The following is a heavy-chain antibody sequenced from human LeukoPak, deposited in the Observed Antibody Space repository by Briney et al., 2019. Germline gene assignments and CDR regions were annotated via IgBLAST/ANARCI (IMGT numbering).Heavy chain of an antibody. CDR3: AKGAYYYDSSVVDY. J-gene: IGHJ4*02. CDR2: ISYDGSNK. V-gene: IGHV3-30*04. D-gene: IGHD3-22*01. CDR1: GFTFSSYA. Sequence: PGRSLRLSCAASGFTFSSYAMHWVRQAPGKGLEWVAVISYDGSNKYYADSVKGRFTISRDNSKNTLYLQMNSLRAEDTAVYYCAKGAYYYDSSVVDYWGQGTLVTVSS.